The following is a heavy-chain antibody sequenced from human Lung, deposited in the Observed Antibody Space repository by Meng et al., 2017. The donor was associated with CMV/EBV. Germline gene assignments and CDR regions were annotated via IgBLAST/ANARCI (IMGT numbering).Heavy chain of an antibody. CDR1: GFTFSSYA. Sequence: GESLKISCAAAGFTFSSYAMSWVRQAPGKGLEWVSAISGSGGSTYYADSVKGRFTISRDNSKNTLYLQMNSLRAEDTAVYYCAKEAGWGLTRFLEWLSGLDYWXQGTXVTVDS. V-gene: IGHV3-23*01. CDR2: ISGSGGST. D-gene: IGHD3-3*01. CDR3: AKEAGWGLTRFLEWLSGLDY. J-gene: IGHJ4*02.